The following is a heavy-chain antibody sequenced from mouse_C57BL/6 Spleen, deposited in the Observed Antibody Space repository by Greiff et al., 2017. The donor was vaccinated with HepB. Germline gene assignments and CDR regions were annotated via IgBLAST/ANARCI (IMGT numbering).Heavy chain of an antibody. Sequence: EVQVVESGPELVKPGASVKISCKASGYSFTDYNMNWVKQSNGKSLEWIGVINPNYGTTSYNQKFKGKATLTVDQSSSTAYMQLNSLTSEDSAVYYCARTPYYYGSSPRWYFDVWGTGTTVTVSS. D-gene: IGHD1-1*01. J-gene: IGHJ1*03. CDR2: INPNYGTT. CDR3: ARTPYYYGSSPRWYFDV. V-gene: IGHV1-39*01. CDR1: GYSFTDYN.